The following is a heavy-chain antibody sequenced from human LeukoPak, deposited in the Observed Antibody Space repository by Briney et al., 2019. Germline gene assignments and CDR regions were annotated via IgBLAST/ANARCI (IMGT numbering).Heavy chain of an antibody. V-gene: IGHV1-18*01. D-gene: IGHD5-12*01. Sequence: GASVKVSCKASGYTFTSYAISWVRQAPGQGLEWMGWISGYNGNTNYAQKLQGRATMTTDTSTTTAYMELRSLRSDDTAVYYCARDVSPENSAYDWAIYYYYTMDVWGQGTTVTVSS. CDR1: GYTFTSYA. CDR3: ARDVSPENSAYDWAIYYYYTMDV. CDR2: ISGYNGNT. J-gene: IGHJ6*02.